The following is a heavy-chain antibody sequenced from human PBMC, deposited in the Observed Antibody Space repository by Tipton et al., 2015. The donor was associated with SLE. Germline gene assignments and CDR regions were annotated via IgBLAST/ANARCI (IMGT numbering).Heavy chain of an antibody. D-gene: IGHD3-10*01. J-gene: IGHJ4*02. CDR3: ASDYYGSGSYYPFGY. CDR1: GFTFDDYA. Sequence: SLRLSCAASGFTFDDYAMHWVRQAPGKGLEWVSGISWNSDSIVYADSVKGRFTISRDNAKNSLYLQMNSLRAEDTAVYYCASDYYGSGSYYPFGYWGQGSLVTVSS. V-gene: IGHV3-9*01. CDR2: ISWNSDSI.